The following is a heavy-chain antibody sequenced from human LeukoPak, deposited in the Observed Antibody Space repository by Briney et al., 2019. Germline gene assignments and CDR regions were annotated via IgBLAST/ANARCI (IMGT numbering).Heavy chain of an antibody. CDR2: IYTSGNT. D-gene: IGHD3-22*01. CDR1: GFSISSGSYY. V-gene: IGHV4-61*02. Sequence: SQTLSLTCTVSGFSISSGSYYWSWLRQPAGKGLELIGRIYTSGNTNYNPSLKSRVTISVDTSKNQFSLKLSSVTGADTAVYYCARELNYYDSRVLDYWGQGTLVTASS. J-gene: IGHJ4*02. CDR3: ARELNYYDSRVLDY.